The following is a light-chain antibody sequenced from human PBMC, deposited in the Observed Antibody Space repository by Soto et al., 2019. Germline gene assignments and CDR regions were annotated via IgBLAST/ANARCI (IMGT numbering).Light chain of an antibody. V-gene: IGKV3-15*01. CDR2: ETS. J-gene: IGKJ1*01. CDR3: PQYNNWPPWT. Sequence: EIVMTQSPATLSVSPGERATLSCRASQSISSNLAWYQHKPGQAPRLLIYETSTRATGIPARFSGSGSGTEFTLTISSLQSEDYAVYYCPQYNNWPPWTFGQGTKVEIK. CDR1: QSISSN.